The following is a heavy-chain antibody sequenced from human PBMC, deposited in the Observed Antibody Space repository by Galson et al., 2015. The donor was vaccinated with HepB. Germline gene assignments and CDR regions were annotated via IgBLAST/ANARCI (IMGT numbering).Heavy chain of an antibody. J-gene: IGHJ4*02. CDR2: ISSSSSYI. D-gene: IGHD5-12*01. Sequence: SLRLSCAASGFTFSSYSMNWVRQAPGKGLEWVSSISSSSSYIYYADSVKGRFTISRDNAKNSLYLQMNSLRAEDTAVYYCASAQLRGYSGYGHLLWGQGTLVTVSS. CDR3: ASAQLRGYSGYGHLL. CDR1: GFTFSSYS. V-gene: IGHV3-21*01.